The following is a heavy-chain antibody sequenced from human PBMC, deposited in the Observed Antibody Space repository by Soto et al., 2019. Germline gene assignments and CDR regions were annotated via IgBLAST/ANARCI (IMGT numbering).Heavy chain of an antibody. CDR1: GGSISSYY. J-gene: IGHJ5*02. CDR2: IYYSGST. D-gene: IGHD2-15*01. CDR3: ARGGVVAATRWFDP. Sequence: QVQLQESGPGLVKPSETLSLTCTVSGGSISSYYWSWIRQPPGKGLEWIGYIYYSGSTNYNPSLKRRVTISAHTSKNQYALKLSSVTAAETAVYYCARGGVVAATRWFDPWGQGTLVTFSS. V-gene: IGHV4-59*01.